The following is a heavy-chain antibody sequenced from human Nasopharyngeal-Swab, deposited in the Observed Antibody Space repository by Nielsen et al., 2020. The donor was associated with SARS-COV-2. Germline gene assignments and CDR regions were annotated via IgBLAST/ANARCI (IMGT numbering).Heavy chain of an antibody. Sequence: GGSLRLSCAASGFTFGTYSMNWVRQAPGKGLEWVSSISSSSTYIYYADSVKGRFTISRDNAKNSLYLQMNSLRAEDTVVYYCAGAYGSGSYFAFDLWGQGTMVTVSS. CDR3: AGAYGSGSYFAFDL. D-gene: IGHD3-10*01. CDR2: ISSSSTYI. CDR1: GFTFGTYS. V-gene: IGHV3-21*01. J-gene: IGHJ3*01.